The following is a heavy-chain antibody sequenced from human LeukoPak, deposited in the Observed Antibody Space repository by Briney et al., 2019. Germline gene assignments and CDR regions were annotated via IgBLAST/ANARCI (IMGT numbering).Heavy chain of an antibody. Sequence: PGGSLRLSCAASEFTFSNFAMSWVRQAPGKGLGCVSVISGSGDSTYYADSVKGRFTISRDNSKDTLYLHMNNLRAEDTALYYCAKDWRLAAAGTPSDAFDVWGRGTMVTVSS. CDR2: ISGSGDST. V-gene: IGHV3-23*01. CDR1: EFTFSNFA. CDR3: AKDWRLAAAGTPSDAFDV. D-gene: IGHD6-13*01. J-gene: IGHJ3*01.